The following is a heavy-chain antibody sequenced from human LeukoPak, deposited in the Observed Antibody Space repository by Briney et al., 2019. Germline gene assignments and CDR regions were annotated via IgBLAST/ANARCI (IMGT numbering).Heavy chain of an antibody. CDR3: ARGIPLAYYDILTGYPTTIFDY. D-gene: IGHD3-9*01. CDR2: IYYSGST. J-gene: IGHJ4*02. V-gene: IGHV4-59*01. CDR1: GGSISSYY. Sequence: SETLSLTCTVSGGSISSYYWSWIRQPPGKGLEWIGYIYYSGSTNYNSSLKSRVTISVDTSKNQFSLKLSSVTAADTAVYYCARGIPLAYYDILTGYPTTIFDYWGQGTLVTVSS.